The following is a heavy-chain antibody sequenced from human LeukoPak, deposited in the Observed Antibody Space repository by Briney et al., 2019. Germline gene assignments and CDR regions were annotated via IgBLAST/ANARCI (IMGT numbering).Heavy chain of an antibody. CDR1: GYSISSGYN. CDR3: ARARREMVDY. D-gene: IGHD5-24*01. CDR2: IYHSGST. J-gene: IGHJ4*02. V-gene: IGHV4-38-2*02. Sequence: KPAETLSLTCTVSGYSISSGYNWGWIRQPPGKGLEWIGSIYHSGSTYYNPSLKSRVTISVDTSKNQFSLKLSSVTAADTAVYYCARARREMVDYWGQGTLVTVSS.